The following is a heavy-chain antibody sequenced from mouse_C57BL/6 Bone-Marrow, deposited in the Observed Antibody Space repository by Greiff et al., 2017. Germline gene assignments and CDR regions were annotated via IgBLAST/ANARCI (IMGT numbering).Heavy chain of an antibody. Sequence: VQLQQSGPVLVKPGASVKMSCKASGYTFTDYYMNWVKQSHGKSLEWIGVINPYNGGTSYNQKFKGKATLTVDKSSSTAYMELNSLTSEDSAVYYCARRNPFYDGSLYYAMDYWGQGTSVTVSS. D-gene: IGHD2-3*01. CDR2: INPYNGGT. V-gene: IGHV1-19*01. J-gene: IGHJ4*01. CDR1: GYTFTDYY. CDR3: ARRNPFYDGSLYYAMDY.